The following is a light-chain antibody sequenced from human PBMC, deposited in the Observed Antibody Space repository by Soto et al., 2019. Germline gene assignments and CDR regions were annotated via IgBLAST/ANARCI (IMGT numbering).Light chain of an antibody. J-gene: IGLJ3*02. CDR1: RSNIGRNY. CDR3: AAWDDSLNAWV. CDR2: NNN. Sequence: QSVLTQAPSASGAPGQRVTISCSGGRSNIGRNYANWYQQLPGTAPKLLIYNNNQRASGVSDRFSGSESGTSASLAISGLQSEDEADYYCAAWDDSLNAWVFGGGTKLTVL. V-gene: IGLV1-44*01.